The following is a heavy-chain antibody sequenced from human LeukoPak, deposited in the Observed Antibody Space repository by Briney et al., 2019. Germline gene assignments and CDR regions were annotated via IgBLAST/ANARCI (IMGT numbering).Heavy chain of an antibody. CDR2: ISSSSSYI. CDR3: ARDRRSGGFTSNNY. J-gene: IGHJ4*02. D-gene: IGHD6-19*01. Sequence: GGSLRLSCAASGFTFSSYSMNWVRQAPGKGLEWVSSISSSSSYIYYADSVKGRFTISRDNAKNSLYLQMNSLRAEDMAVYYCARDRRSGGFTSNNYWGQGTLVTVSS. CDR1: GFTFSSYS. V-gene: IGHV3-21*01.